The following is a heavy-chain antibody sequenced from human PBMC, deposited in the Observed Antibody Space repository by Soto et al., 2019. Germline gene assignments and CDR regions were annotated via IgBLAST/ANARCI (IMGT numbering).Heavy chain of an antibody. V-gene: IGHV5-10-1*01. CDR3: ARHRSSSDV. D-gene: IGHD6-6*01. J-gene: IGHJ6*02. CDR2: IDPSDSYT. Sequence: SWIRQMPGKGLEWMGRIDPSDSYTNYSPSFQGHVTISADRSISTAYLQWSSLKASDTAMYYCARHRSSSDVWGQGTTVTVSS.